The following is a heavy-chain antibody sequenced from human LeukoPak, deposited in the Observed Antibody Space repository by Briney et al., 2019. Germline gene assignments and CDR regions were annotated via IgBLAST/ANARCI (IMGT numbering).Heavy chain of an antibody. D-gene: IGHD6-19*01. CDR2: ISSSSSYI. CDR3: ARVVGSSSGWYGY. J-gene: IGHJ4*02. V-gene: IGHV3-21*01. CDR1: GFTFSSYS. Sequence: GGSLRLSCAASGFTFSSYSMNWVRQAPGKGLEWVSSISSSSSYIYYADSVKGRFTISRDNAKNSLYLQMNSLRAEDTAVYYCARVVGSSSGWYGYWGQGTLVTVSS.